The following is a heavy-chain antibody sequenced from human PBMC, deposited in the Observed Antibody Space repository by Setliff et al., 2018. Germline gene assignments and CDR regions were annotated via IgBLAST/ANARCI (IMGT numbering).Heavy chain of an antibody. CDR3: SRDVYDFRTGQADP. Sequence: GESLKISCAASGFTFSSLWMAWVRQAPGKGLEWVANINQGGGDQFYVDSVRGRFIISRDNAKNSLYLHMNSLRADDTAVYYCSRDVYDFRTGQADPWGQGTLVTVSS. CDR1: GFTFSSLW. CDR2: INQGGGDQ. J-gene: IGHJ5*02. V-gene: IGHV3-7*01. D-gene: IGHD3-3*01.